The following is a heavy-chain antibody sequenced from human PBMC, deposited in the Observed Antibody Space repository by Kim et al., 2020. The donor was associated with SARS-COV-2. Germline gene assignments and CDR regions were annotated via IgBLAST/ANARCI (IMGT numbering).Heavy chain of an antibody. D-gene: IGHD6-13*01. Sequence: SPSFQGQVTISADKSISTAYLQWSSLKASDTAMYYCARQGKGIAAARGDYWGQGTLVTVSS. V-gene: IGHV5-51*01. J-gene: IGHJ4*02. CDR3: ARQGKGIAAARGDY.